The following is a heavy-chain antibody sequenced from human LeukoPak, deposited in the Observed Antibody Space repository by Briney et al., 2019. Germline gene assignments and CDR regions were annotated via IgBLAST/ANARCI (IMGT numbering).Heavy chain of an antibody. CDR2: VYYSGST. Sequence: SETLSLTCTVSGGSISTYHWSWIRQPPGKGPEWIAYVYYSGSTDYSPSLKSRATISVGTSMNQFSLSLSSVTAADTAIYYCARAVISFGGTIAKGFDCWGQGTLVTVSS. D-gene: IGHD3-16*02. V-gene: IGHV4-59*01. CDR1: GGSISTYH. J-gene: IGHJ4*02. CDR3: ARAVISFGGTIAKGFDC.